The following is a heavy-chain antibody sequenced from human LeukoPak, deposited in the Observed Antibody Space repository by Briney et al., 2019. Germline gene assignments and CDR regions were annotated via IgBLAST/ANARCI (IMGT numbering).Heavy chain of an antibody. D-gene: IGHD4-17*01. J-gene: IGHJ6*02. V-gene: IGHV3-74*03. CDR2: INSDGSSI. Sequence: PGGSLRLSCAASGFTFSSYWMHWVRQAPGKGLVWVSRINSDGSSITYADSVKGRFTISRDNAKNTLYLQMNSLRAEDTAVYYCARDKGNYGDYVPSYYYYGMDVWGQGTTVTVSS. CDR3: ARDKGNYGDYVPSYYYYGMDV. CDR1: GFTFSSYW.